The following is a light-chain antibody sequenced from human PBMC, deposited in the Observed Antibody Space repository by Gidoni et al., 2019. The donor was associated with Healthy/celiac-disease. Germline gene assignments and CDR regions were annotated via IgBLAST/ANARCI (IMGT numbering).Light chain of an antibody. CDR3: MQALQTPLT. J-gene: IGKJ4*01. CDR2: LGS. Sequence: DIVMTQSTLSLPVTPGEPDSISCRSSQSLLHSNGYNYLDWYLQKPGQSPQLLIYLGSNRASGVPDRFSGIGSGTDFTLKISRVEAEDVGVYYCMQALQTPLTFGGGTKVEIK. CDR1: QSLLHSNGYNY. V-gene: IGKV2-28*01.